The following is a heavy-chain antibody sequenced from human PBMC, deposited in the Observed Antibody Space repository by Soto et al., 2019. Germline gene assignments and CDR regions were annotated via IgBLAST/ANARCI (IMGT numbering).Heavy chain of an antibody. D-gene: IGHD2-21*01. CDR1: GYTFTSYG. J-gene: IGHJ4*02. Sequence: ASVKVSFKASGYTFTSYGISWVRQAPGQGLEWMGWISAYNGNTNYAQKLQGRVTMTTDTSTSTAYMELRSLRSDDTAVYYYSSDNSPVADDYWGQGTLVTVSS. CDR2: ISAYNGNT. CDR3: SSDNSPVADDY. V-gene: IGHV1-18*01.